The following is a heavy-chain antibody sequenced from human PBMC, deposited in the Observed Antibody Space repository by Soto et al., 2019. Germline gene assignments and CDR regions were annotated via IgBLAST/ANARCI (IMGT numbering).Heavy chain of an antibody. CDR1: GFTFSSYW. V-gene: IGHV3-7*01. Sequence: PGGSLRLSCAASGFTFSSYWMSWVRQAPGKGLEWVANIKQDGSEKYYVDSVKGRFTISRDNAKNSLYLQMNSLRAEDTAVYYCASEGAYSSGWYYYYYGMDVWGQGTTVTVSS. D-gene: IGHD6-19*01. CDR2: IKQDGSEK. J-gene: IGHJ6*02. CDR3: ASEGAYSSGWYYYYYGMDV.